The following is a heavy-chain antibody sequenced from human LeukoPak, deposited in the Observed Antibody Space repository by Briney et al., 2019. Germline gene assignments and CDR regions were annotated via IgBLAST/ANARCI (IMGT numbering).Heavy chain of an antibody. J-gene: IGHJ6*04. D-gene: IGHD5-12*01. CDR3: AKDKEYSGFGPILSGYYYGMDV. CDR2: ISWDGGST. Sequence: GGSLRLSCAASGYTFDDYAMHWVRQAPGKGLEWVSLISWDGGSTYYADSVKGRFTISRDNSRHTLYLQMNSLGAEDTALYYCAKDKEYSGFGPILSGYYYGMDVWGKGTTVTVSS. CDR1: GYTFDDYA. V-gene: IGHV3-43D*04.